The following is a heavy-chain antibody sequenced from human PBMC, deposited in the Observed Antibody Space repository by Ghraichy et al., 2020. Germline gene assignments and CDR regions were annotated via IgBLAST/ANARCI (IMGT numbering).Heavy chain of an antibody. CDR2: ISAYNGNT. CDR3: ARDDPRVQGVIIEDYYYYGMDV. CDR1: GYTFTSYG. D-gene: IGHD3-10*01. J-gene: IGHJ6*02. V-gene: IGHV1-18*04. Sequence: ASVKVSCKASGYTFTSYGISWVRQAPGQGLEWMGWISAYNGNTNYAQKLQGRVTMTTDTSTSTAYMELRSLRSDDTAVYYCARDDPRVQGVIIEDYYYYGMDVWGQGTTVTVSS.